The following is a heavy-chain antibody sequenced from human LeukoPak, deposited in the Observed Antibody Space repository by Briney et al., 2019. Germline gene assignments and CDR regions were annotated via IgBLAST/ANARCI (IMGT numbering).Heavy chain of an antibody. J-gene: IGHJ5*02. V-gene: IGHV3-9*01. Sequence: PDRSLRLSCAASGFNFGDYAMHWVRQAPGKGLEWVSGISWNSGSISYADSVKGRFTISRDNARNSLFLQMNSLRPEDTAFYYCAKDKDAYYDSLDSWGQGTLVTVSS. CDR3: AKDKDAYYDSLDS. CDR2: ISWNSGSI. D-gene: IGHD3-22*01. CDR1: GFNFGDYA.